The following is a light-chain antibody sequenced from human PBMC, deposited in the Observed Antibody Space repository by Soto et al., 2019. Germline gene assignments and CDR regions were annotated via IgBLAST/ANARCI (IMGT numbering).Light chain of an antibody. CDR1: SSDVGGYNY. CDR2: GVS. CDR3: NSYTSSTWV. V-gene: IGLV2-14*01. J-gene: IGLJ3*02. Sequence: QSALTQPASVSGSPGQSITISCTGTSSDVGGYNYVSWYQQHPGKAPKLMIFGVSNRPSGVSNRFSGSKSGNTASLTISGIQAEDEADYYCNSYTSSTWVFGGGTKLTVL.